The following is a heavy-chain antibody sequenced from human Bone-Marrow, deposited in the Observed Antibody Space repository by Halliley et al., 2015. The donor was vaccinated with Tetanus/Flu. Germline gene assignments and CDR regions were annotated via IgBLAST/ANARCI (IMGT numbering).Heavy chain of an antibody. V-gene: IGHV3-30*12. CDR3: ARDGDTSGHYSFFDY. J-gene: IGHJ4*02. Sequence: AASGFTFSHFGMHWVRQGPGKGLEWVAGIYYDGRNSYHADSVKGRFTISRDNSKNTLYVQMNNLKDEDTAVYYCARDGDTSGHYSFFDYWGQGTLVTVSS. CDR1: GFTFSHFG. CDR2: IYYDGRNS. D-gene: IGHD3-22*01.